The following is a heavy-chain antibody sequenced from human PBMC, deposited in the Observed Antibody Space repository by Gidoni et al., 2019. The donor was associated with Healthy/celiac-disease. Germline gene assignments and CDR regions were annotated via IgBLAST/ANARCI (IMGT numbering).Heavy chain of an antibody. CDR2: INPNSGGT. Sequence: QVQLVQSGAEVKKPGASVKVSCKAAGYTFTGYYMPWVRQAPGQGLEWMGWINPNSGGTNYAQKFQGRVTMTRDTSISTAYMELSRLRSDDTAVYYCARDYANYYDSSGETLGLFDIWGQGTMVTVSS. D-gene: IGHD3-22*01. J-gene: IGHJ3*02. CDR3: ARDYANYYDSSGETLGLFDI. V-gene: IGHV1-2*02. CDR1: GYTFTGYY.